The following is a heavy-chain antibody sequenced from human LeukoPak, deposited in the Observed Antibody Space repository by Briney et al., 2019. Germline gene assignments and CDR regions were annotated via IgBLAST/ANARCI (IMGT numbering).Heavy chain of an antibody. Sequence: PGGSLRLSCAASGFTFSSYAMHWVRQAPGKGLEWVAVISHDGSNKYYADSVKGRFTISRDNSKNTLYLQMNSLRAEDTAVYYCARDIVVVVAATRPGLYYYGMDVWGQGTTVTVSS. V-gene: IGHV3-30-3*01. CDR1: GFTFSSYA. J-gene: IGHJ6*02. CDR3: ARDIVVVVAATRPGLYYYGMDV. CDR2: ISHDGSNK. D-gene: IGHD2-15*01.